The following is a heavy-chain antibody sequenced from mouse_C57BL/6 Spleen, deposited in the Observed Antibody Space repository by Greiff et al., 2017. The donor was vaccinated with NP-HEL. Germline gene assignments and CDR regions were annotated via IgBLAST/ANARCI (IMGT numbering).Heavy chain of an antibody. CDR2: FYPGSGSI. V-gene: IGHV1-62-2*01. CDR1: GYTFTEYT. D-gene: IGHD1-1*01. Sequence: VQLQQSGAELVKPGASVKLSCKASGYTFTEYTIHWVKQRSGQGLEWIGWFYPGSGSIKYNEKFKDKATLTADKSSSTVYMELSRLTSEDSAVFFCARQEDHCEGSSSAWVAYWGQGTLVTVSA. CDR3: ARQEDHCEGSSSAWVAY. J-gene: IGHJ3*01.